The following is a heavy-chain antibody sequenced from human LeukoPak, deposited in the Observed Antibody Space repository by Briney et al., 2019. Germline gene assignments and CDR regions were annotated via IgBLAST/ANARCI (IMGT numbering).Heavy chain of an antibody. Sequence: SETLSLTCTVSGGSISSYYWSWIRQPPGKGMDCLGYIYYSGSTNYNPSLKSRVTISVETSKNQFSLKLRSVTAADTAVYYCARGSHLYYYDSSGYYWGLDYWGQGTLVTVSS. CDR1: GGSISSYY. D-gene: IGHD3-22*01. CDR3: ARGSHLYYYDSSGYYWGLDY. V-gene: IGHV4-59*01. CDR2: IYYSGST. J-gene: IGHJ4*02.